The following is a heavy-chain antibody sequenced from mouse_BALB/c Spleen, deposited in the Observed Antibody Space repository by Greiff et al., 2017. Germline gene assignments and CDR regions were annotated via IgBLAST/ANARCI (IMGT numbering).Heavy chain of an antibody. Sequence: VQLQQSGAELVRPGASVTLSCKASGYTFTDYEMHWVKQTPVHGLEWIGAIDPETGGTAYNQKFKGKATLTADKSSSTAYMELRSLTSEDSAVYYCTRWLLRDAMDYWGQGTSVTVSS. J-gene: IGHJ4*01. CDR3: TRWLLRDAMDY. CDR1: GYTFTDYE. CDR2: IDPETGGT. V-gene: IGHV1-15*01. D-gene: IGHD2-3*01.